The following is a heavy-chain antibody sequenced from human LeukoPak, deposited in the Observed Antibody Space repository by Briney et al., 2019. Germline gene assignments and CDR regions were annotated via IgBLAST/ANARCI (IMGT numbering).Heavy chain of an antibody. CDR2: ISYDGSNK. Sequence: PGGSLRLSCAASGFTFSSYAMHWVRQAPGKGLEWVAVISYDGSNKYYADSVKGRFTISRDNSKNSMYMQMNSLRAEDTAVYYCARDRRFGELDYWGQGTLVTVSS. CDR1: GFTFSSYA. V-gene: IGHV3-30*04. CDR3: ARDRRFGELDY. J-gene: IGHJ4*02. D-gene: IGHD3-10*01.